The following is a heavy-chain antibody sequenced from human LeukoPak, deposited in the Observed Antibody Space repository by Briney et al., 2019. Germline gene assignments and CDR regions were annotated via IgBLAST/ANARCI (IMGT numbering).Heavy chain of an antibody. CDR3: ARGAISKSVVLAAKYYYYMDV. Sequence: ASVKVSCKASGYTFTSYGIGWVRQAPGQGLEWMGWISADNCNTNRAQKFQCRVTMTTDTPTSTAYMELRSLTSDDTAVYYCARGAISKSVVLAAKYYYYMDVWGKGTTVTVSS. CDR2: ISADNCNT. D-gene: IGHD2-2*01. CDR1: GYTFTSYG. V-gene: IGHV1-18*04. J-gene: IGHJ6*03.